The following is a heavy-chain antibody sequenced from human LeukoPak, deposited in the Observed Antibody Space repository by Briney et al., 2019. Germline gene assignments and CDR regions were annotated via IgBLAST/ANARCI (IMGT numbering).Heavy chain of an antibody. J-gene: IGHJ4*02. V-gene: IGHV1-2*02. D-gene: IGHD4-11*01. CDR1: GYTFTGYY. Sequence: ASVTVSCKASGYTFTGYYMHWVGPAPGQGLEWMGWLNPNSGGTNYAQKFQGRVTMTRDTSISTAYMELSRLRSDDTAVYYCARGTVSNYPAYYFDYWGQGTLVTVSS. CDR2: LNPNSGGT. CDR3: ARGTVSNYPAYYFDY.